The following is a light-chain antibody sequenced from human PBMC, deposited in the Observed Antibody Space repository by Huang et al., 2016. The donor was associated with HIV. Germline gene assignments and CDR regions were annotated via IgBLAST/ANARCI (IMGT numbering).Light chain of an antibody. Sequence: DVVLTQSPLSLPVTLGQPASISCRSSQSLIYSDGNTDLNWFQQRPGQSPRRLLYKVSNRDSWGPDRFSGSGSGTEFTLKISRVEAEDVGVYFCMQGTHSPPGTFGQGTKVDIK. CDR1: QSLIYSDGNTD. CDR2: KVS. V-gene: IGKV2-30*01. J-gene: IGKJ1*01. CDR3: MQGTHSPPGT.